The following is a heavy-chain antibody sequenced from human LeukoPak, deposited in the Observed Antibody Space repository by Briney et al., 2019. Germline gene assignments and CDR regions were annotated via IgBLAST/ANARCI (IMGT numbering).Heavy chain of an antibody. CDR3: ARGSSGWYDIDY. Sequence: PSETLSLTCTVSGYSISSGYYWGWIRQPPGKGLEWIGSIYHSGSTYYNPSLKSRVTISVDTSKNQFSLKLSSVTAADTAVYYCARGSSGWYDIDYWGQGTLVTVSS. CDR1: GYSISSGYY. J-gene: IGHJ4*02. V-gene: IGHV4-38-2*02. CDR2: IYHSGST. D-gene: IGHD6-19*01.